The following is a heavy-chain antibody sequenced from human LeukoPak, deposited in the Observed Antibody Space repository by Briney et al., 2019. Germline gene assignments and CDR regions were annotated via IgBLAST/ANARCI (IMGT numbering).Heavy chain of an antibody. CDR1: GGSISGYY. CDR3: ATDGAGFDT. D-gene: IGHD5-24*01. J-gene: IGHJ5*02. CDR2: IYPSGNS. V-gene: IGHV4-4*09. Sequence: SETLSLTCTVSGGSISGYYWNWIRQPPGKGLEWLGYIYPSGNSDYNPSLKSRVSMSVDTSKKQISLRLSSVTAADTAVYYCATDGAGFDTWGQGVLVTVSS.